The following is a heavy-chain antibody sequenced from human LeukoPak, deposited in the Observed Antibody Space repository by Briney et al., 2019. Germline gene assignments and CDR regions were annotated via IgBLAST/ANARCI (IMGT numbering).Heavy chain of an antibody. Sequence: PGGSLRLSCAASGFTLSTYGMHWVRQTPGKGLDWVALISYDGSNKYYADSVKGRFTISRDNSKNTLYLQMNSLRPEDTAVYYCAKELKPMIVVADLFDYWGQGTLVTVSS. J-gene: IGHJ4*02. CDR3: AKELKPMIVVADLFDY. V-gene: IGHV3-30*18. CDR1: GFTLSTYG. D-gene: IGHD3-22*01. CDR2: ISYDGSNK.